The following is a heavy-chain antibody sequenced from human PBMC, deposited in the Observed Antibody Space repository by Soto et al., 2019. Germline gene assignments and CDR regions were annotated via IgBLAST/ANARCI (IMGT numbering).Heavy chain of an antibody. CDR3: AREGGSPVYDYGDYGVNYYYYYMDV. J-gene: IGHJ6*03. D-gene: IGHD4-17*01. V-gene: IGHV4-59*01. CDR2: IYYSGST. Sequence: SETLSLTCTVSGGSISSYYWSWIRQPPGKGLEWIGYIYYSGSTNYNPSLKSRVTISIDTSKNQFSLKLSSLTAADTAVYYCAREGGSPVYDYGDYGVNYYYYYMDVWGKGTTVTVSS. CDR1: GGSISSYY.